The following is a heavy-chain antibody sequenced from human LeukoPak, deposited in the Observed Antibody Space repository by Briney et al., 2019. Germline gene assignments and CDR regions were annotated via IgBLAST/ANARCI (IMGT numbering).Heavy chain of an antibody. J-gene: IGHJ4*02. CDR1: GGSISSSSYY. CDR3: ASGENDGSGYNYFDY. CDR2: IYYSGST. Sequence: SETLSLTCTVSGGSISSSSYYWGWIRQPPGKGLEWIGSIYYSGSTYYNPSLKSRVTISVDTSKNQFSLKLSSVTAADTAVYYCASGENDGSGYNYFDYWGQGTLVTVSS. D-gene: IGHD3-22*01. V-gene: IGHV4-39*07.